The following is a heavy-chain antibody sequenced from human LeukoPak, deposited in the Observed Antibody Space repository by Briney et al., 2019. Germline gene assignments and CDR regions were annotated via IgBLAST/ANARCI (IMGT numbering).Heavy chain of an antibody. V-gene: IGHV3-23*01. CDR3: AKFRGGSNQALYFDY. Sequence: GGSLRLSCAASGFTFNNNAMSWVRQAPGKGLEWVSFISGSGGNTYYAGSVKGRVTISRDNSKNTLYLQMNSLRAEDTALYYCAKFRGGSNQALYFDYWGQGTLVTVSS. CDR2: ISGSGGNT. D-gene: IGHD2-15*01. J-gene: IGHJ4*02. CDR1: GFTFNNNA.